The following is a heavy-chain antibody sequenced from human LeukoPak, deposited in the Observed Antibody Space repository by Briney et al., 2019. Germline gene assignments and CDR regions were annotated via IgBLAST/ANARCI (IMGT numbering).Heavy chain of an antibody. D-gene: IGHD5-12*01. Sequence: ASETLSLTCTVSGGSISSYYWSWIRQPPGKGLEWIGYIYSSGSTNYSPSLKSRVTISVDTSKNQFSLKLYSVTAADTAVYYCARRYSGYGNAFDIWGQGTMVTVSS. J-gene: IGHJ3*02. CDR1: GGSISSYY. V-gene: IGHV4-59*08. CDR3: ARRYSGYGNAFDI. CDR2: IYSSGST.